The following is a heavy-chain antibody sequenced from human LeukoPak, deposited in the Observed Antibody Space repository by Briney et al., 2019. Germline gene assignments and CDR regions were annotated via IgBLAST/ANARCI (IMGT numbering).Heavy chain of an antibody. V-gene: IGHV1-2*06. CDR1: GYTLTDYY. CDR2: INPNSGGT. Sequence: ASVKVSCKASGYTLTDYYMHWVRQAPGQGLEWMGRINPNSGGTNYAQKFQGRVTMTRDTSISTVYMELSKLRSDDTAVYYCARVDFWSGYHDWGQGTLVTVSS. D-gene: IGHD3-3*01. J-gene: IGHJ4*02. CDR3: ARVDFWSGYHD.